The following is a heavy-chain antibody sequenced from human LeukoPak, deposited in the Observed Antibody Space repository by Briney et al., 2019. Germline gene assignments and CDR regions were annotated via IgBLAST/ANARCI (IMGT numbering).Heavy chain of an antibody. V-gene: IGHV1-2*02. Sequence: ASVKVSCKTSGFTFTGYYIHWVRQAPGQGFEWIGWINPDSGGADYAQKFQGRVTMTRDTSISTVYMELNSLTSDDTAVYYCARDLDDSSGDDYWGQGTPVTVSS. CDR1: GFTFTGYY. CDR2: INPDSGGA. CDR3: ARDLDDSSGDDY. J-gene: IGHJ4*02. D-gene: IGHD3-22*01.